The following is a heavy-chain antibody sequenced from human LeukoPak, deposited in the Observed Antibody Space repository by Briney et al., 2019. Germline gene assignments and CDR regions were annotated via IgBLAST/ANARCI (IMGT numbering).Heavy chain of an antibody. CDR1: GGSISSSSYY. D-gene: IGHD3-10*01. CDR3: ARHYSGSGSYT. J-gene: IGHJ4*02. CDR2: IYYSGST. Sequence: SETLSLTCTVSGGSISSSSYYWGWIRQPPGKGLEWIGSIYYSGSTYYNPSLKSRVTISVDTSKNQFSLKLSSVTAADTAVYYCARHYSGSGSYTRGQGTLVTVSS. V-gene: IGHV4-39*01.